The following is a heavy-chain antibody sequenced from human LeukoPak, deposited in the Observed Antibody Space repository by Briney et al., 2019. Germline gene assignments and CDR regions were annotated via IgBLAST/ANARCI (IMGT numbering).Heavy chain of an antibody. J-gene: IGHJ4*02. CDR3: AKGGGKVQDY. V-gene: IGHV3-74*01. CDR2: ISSDWSST. Sequence: PGGSLRLSCAASGITLSNYWMHWVRQAPGKGLVWVSRISSDWSSTNYADSVKGRFTISRDNAKNTLYLQMNSLRAEDTAVYYCAKGGGKVQDYWGQGTLVTVSS. CDR1: GITLSNYW. D-gene: IGHD4-23*01.